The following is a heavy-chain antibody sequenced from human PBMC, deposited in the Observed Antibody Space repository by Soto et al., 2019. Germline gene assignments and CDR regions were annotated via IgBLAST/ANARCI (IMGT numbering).Heavy chain of an antibody. D-gene: IGHD2-2*02. Sequence: SQTLSLTCAISGDSVSSNSAAWNWIRQSPSRGLEWLGRTYYRSKWYNDYAVSVKSRITINPDTSKNQFSLQLNSVTPEDTAVYYCARDEWRLRYXSSTSCYTTGNYYYGMDVWGQGTTVTAP. CDR3: ARDEWRLRYXSSTSCYTTGNYYYGMDV. J-gene: IGHJ6*02. V-gene: IGHV6-1*01. CDR1: GDSVSSNSAA. CDR2: TYYRSKWYN.